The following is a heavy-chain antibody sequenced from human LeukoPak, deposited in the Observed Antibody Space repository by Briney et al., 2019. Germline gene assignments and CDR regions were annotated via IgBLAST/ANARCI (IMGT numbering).Heavy chain of an antibody. Sequence: GGSLRLSCAASGFTFSGYWMHWVRQDPGKGLVWVSRINSDGGSTSYADSVKGRFTISRDYAKNTLYLQMNSLRAEDTAVYYCARGGSYSFDYWGQGTLVTVSS. CDR1: GFTFSGYW. CDR2: INSDGGST. CDR3: ARGGSYSFDY. D-gene: IGHD1-26*01. J-gene: IGHJ4*02. V-gene: IGHV3-74*01.